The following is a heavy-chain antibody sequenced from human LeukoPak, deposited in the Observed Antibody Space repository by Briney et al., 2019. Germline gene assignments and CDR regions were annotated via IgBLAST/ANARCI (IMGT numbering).Heavy chain of an antibody. CDR3: ARTTSFTASGYDY. V-gene: IGHV1-8*03. Sequence: ASVKVSCKASGYTFTNYHINWVRQATGQGLEWMGWMNPNNGDSGYAQKFKGRVTITRDTSISTSYMELRSLTSEDTAVYFCARTTSFTASGYDYWGQGTLVTVSS. CDR1: GYTFTNYH. J-gene: IGHJ4*02. D-gene: IGHD6-25*01. CDR2: MNPNNGDS.